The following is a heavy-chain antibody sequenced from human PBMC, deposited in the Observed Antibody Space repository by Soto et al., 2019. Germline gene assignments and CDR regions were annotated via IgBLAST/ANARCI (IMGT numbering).Heavy chain of an antibody. D-gene: IGHD6-13*01. J-gene: IGHJ3*01. CDR3: AKGLPRGSWY. CDR1: GFTFSTYA. Sequence: EVQLLGSGGGLVQPGGSLRLSCAGSGFTFSTYAMSWVRQAPGKGLEWVSAITGSGSSTNYADSVKGRFTISRDNSKNTLYLQMNSLRAEDTAVYYCAKGLPRGSWYWGQGTMVTVSS. CDR2: ITGSGSST. V-gene: IGHV3-23*01.